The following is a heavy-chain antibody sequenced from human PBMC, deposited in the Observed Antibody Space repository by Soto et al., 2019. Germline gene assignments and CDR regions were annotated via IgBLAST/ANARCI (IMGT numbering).Heavy chain of an antibody. V-gene: IGHV3-15*01. D-gene: IGHD1-26*01. CDR3: TTDATTTYVYYFDY. Sequence: GGSLRLSCAASGFTFSNAWMSWVRQAPGKGLEWVGRIKSKTDGGTTDYAAPVKGRFTISRDDSKNTLYLQMNSLKTEDTAVYYCTTDATTTYVYYFDYWGQGTLVTVSS. CDR2: IKSKTDGGTT. CDR1: GFTFSNAW. J-gene: IGHJ4*02.